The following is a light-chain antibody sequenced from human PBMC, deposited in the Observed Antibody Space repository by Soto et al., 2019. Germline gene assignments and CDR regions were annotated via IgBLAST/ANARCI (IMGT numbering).Light chain of an antibody. CDR3: QQYQSWPLT. J-gene: IGKJ4*01. Sequence: EIGMTQSPATVSVSPGERATLYCRASQSVSSNLAWYQQKLGQDPRLLIYGASARATGIPARFSGSGSETEFTLTISSLQSEDFAVYYCQQYQSWPLTFGGGTKVDIK. CDR1: QSVSSN. CDR2: GAS. V-gene: IGKV3-15*01.